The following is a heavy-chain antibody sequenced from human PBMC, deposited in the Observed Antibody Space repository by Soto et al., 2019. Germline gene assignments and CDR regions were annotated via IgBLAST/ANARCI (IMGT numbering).Heavy chain of an antibody. Sequence: ASVKVSCKASGFTFTSSAVQWVRQARGQRLEWIGWIVVGSGNTNYAQKFQERVTITRDMSTSTAYMELSSLRSEDTAVYYCAADRDSSSPHGMDVWGQGTTVTVSS. CDR3: AADRDSSSPHGMDV. J-gene: IGHJ6*02. V-gene: IGHV1-58*01. CDR2: IVVGSGNT. D-gene: IGHD6-13*01. CDR1: GFTFTSSA.